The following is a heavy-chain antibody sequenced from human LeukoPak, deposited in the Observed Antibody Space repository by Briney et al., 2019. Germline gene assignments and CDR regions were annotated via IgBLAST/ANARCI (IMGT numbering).Heavy chain of an antibody. D-gene: IGHD6-13*01. CDR2: INSDGSST. Sequence: GGSLRLSCAASGFTFSSYWMHWVRQAPGKGLVWVSRINSDGSSTSYADSVKGRFTISRDNAKNTLYLQMNSLRAEDAAVYYCARVCRYSSSWYLDYWGQGTLVTVSS. CDR1: GFTFSSYW. J-gene: IGHJ4*02. CDR3: ARVCRYSSSWYLDY. V-gene: IGHV3-74*01.